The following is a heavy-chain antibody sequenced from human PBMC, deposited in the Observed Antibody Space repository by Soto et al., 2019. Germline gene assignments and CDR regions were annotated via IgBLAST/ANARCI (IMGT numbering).Heavy chain of an antibody. V-gene: IGHV3-30*18. CDR2: ISYDGTNK. D-gene: IGHD4-17*01. CDR1: VFIFVSYG. Sequence: GWSLRLSCVSSVFIFVSYGMHWVRQAPGEGLEWVAVISYDGTNKYYADSVKGRFTISRDNSKNTLWLQMNSLRAEDTAVYYCAQVPRYTVTPPDDYWGQGTLVTVSS. J-gene: IGHJ4*02. CDR3: AQVPRYTVTPPDDY.